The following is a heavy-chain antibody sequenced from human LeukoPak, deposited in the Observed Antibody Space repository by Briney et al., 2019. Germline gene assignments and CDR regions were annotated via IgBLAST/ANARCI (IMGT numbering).Heavy chain of an antibody. CDR1: GFTFSSYA. CDR2: ISGSGGST. J-gene: IGHJ4*02. Sequence: GGSLRLSCAASGFTFSSYAMSWVRQAPGKGLEWVSAISGSGGSTYYADSVKGRFTISRDNSKNTLYLQMNSLRAEDTAVYYCTKLEWEQDYFDYWGQGTLVTVSS. V-gene: IGHV3-23*01. D-gene: IGHD1-26*01. CDR3: TKLEWEQDYFDY.